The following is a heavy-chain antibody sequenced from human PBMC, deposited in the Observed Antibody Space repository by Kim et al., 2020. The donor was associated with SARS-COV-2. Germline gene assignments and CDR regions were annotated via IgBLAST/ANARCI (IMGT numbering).Heavy chain of an antibody. D-gene: IGHD5-18*01. CDR1: GGTFSSYA. Sequence: SVKVSCKASGGTFSSYAISWVRQAPGQGLEWMGGIIPIFGTANYAQKFQGRVTITADESTSTAYMELSSLRSEDTAGYYCAGAAIGGYSYGYHYYYMDVWGKGTTVTVSS. CDR3: AGAAIGGYSYGYHYYYMDV. J-gene: IGHJ6*03. CDR2: IIPIFGTA. V-gene: IGHV1-69*13.